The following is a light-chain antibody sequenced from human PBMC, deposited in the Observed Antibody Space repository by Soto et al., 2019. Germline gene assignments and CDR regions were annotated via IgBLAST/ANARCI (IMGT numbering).Light chain of an antibody. Sequence: EIMLTQSPGALSLFPGERVTLSCRASQSVRSTHLAWYQQNPGQAPRLLIYGSSYRATGIPDRFSGSGSGTDFTLTIRRLEPEDFAVYYCHQYDTSPWTFGQGTKVDIK. CDR1: QSVRSTH. CDR3: HQYDTSPWT. V-gene: IGKV3-20*01. CDR2: GSS. J-gene: IGKJ1*01.